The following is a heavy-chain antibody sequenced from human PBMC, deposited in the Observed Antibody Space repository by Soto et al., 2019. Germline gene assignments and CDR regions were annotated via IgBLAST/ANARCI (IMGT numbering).Heavy chain of an antibody. J-gene: IGHJ5*02. CDR3: ARVCNYAGSCFDP. D-gene: IGHD4-4*01. CDR2: ISAYNGNT. CDR1: GYTFTSYG. Sequence: QVQLVQSGAEVKKPGASVKVSCKASGYTFTSYGISWVRQAPGQGLEWMGWISAYNGNTNYAQKLQGRVTMTTDTSSSTAYSELRSLRSDDAAGYYCARVCNYAGSCFDPWGQGTLVTVSS. V-gene: IGHV1-18*01.